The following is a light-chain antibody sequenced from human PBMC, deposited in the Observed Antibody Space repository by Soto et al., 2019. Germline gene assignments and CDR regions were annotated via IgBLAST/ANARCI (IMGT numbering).Light chain of an antibody. V-gene: IGKV1-39*01. Sequence: EIQVTQSPSSLTASVGDRVTIFCRASRNSGTFLNWYQQKPGKAPTLLIFAASSLHSGVPSRFSGSESETDFTFTISSLQPEDVATYYCQQSLSIPPTFGQRTKVDIK. CDR2: AAS. J-gene: IGKJ1*01. CDR3: QQSLSIPPT. CDR1: RNSGTF.